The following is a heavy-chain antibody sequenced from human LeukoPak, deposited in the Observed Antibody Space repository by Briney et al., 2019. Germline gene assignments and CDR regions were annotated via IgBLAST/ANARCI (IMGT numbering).Heavy chain of an antibody. J-gene: IGHJ6*02. V-gene: IGHV1-18*01. CDR3: AISGYENYYYGMDV. D-gene: IGHD5-12*01. CDR2: ISPYNDNT. CDR1: GYTFTNYG. Sequence: GASVKVSFKASGYTFTNYGISWVRQAPGQGREGMGWISPYNDNTNYAQRPQGRVTMTTDTSTSTAYMELRSLRSDDTAVYYCAISGYENYYYGMDVWGQGTTVTVSS.